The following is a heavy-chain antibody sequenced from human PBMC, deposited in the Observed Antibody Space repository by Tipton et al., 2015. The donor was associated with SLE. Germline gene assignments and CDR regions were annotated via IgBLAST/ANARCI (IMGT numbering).Heavy chain of an antibody. D-gene: IGHD2-15*01. CDR2: IKQDGSEK. Sequence: GSLRLSCAASGFTFSSYWMSWVRQAPGKGLEWVANIKQDGSEKYYVDSVKGRFTISRDNAKNSLYLQMNSLGAEDTAVYYCARGPKRVVVEAANWFDPWGQVDLPTVST. CDR3: ARGPKRVVVEAANWFDP. V-gene: IGHV3-7*04. J-gene: IGHJ5*02. CDR1: GFTFSSYW.